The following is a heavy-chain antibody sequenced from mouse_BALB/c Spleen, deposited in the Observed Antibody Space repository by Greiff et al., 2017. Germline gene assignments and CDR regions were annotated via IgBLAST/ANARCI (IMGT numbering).Heavy chain of an antibody. CDR1: GYTFTSYW. CDR2: IYPGDGDT. D-gene: IGHD1-1*02. CDR3: ARCGSPNDFDY. Sequence: VQLQQSGAELARPGASVKLSCKASGYTFTSYWMQWVKQRPGQGLEWIGAIYPGDGDTRYTQKFKGKATLTADKSSSTAYMQLSSLASEDSAVYYCARCGSPNDFDYWGQGTTLTVSS. J-gene: IGHJ2*01. V-gene: IGHV1-87*01.